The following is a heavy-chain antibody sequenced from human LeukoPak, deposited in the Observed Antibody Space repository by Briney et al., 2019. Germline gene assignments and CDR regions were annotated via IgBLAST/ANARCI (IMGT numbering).Heavy chain of an antibody. J-gene: IGHJ4*02. CDR2: IIPIFGTA. D-gene: IGHD2-21*02. Sequence: SVKVSCKASGGTFSSYAISWVRQAPGQGLEWMGGIIPIFGTANYAQKFQGRVTITADESTSTAYMELSSLRSEDTAVYYCARGSDYGVVTAILRDWGQGTLVTVSS. V-gene: IGHV1-69*13. CDR3: ARGSDYGVVTAILRD. CDR1: GGTFSSYA.